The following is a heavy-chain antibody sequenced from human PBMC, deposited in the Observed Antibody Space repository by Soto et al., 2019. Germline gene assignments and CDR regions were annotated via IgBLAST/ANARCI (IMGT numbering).Heavy chain of an antibody. CDR1: GFTFSNAW. D-gene: IGHD5-12*01. CDR3: TTKGSRYSGYDYDY. Sequence: GGSLRLSWAASGFTFSNAWMSWVRQAPGKGLEWVGRMKSKTDGGTTDYAAPVKGRFTISRDDSKTTLYLQMNSLKTEYTAVYYCTTKGSRYSGYDYDYWGQGTLVTVSS. CDR2: MKSKTDGGTT. J-gene: IGHJ4*02. V-gene: IGHV3-15*01.